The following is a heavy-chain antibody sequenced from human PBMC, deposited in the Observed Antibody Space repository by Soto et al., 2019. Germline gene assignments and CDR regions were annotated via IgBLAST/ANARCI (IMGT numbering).Heavy chain of an antibody. CDR3: SRGSGGYYGTDAMGMDV. V-gene: IGHV3-23*01. D-gene: IGHD3-10*01. CDR1: GFTFTNYA. J-gene: IGHJ6*01. CDR2: ISSSGGSS. Sequence: PGGSLRLSCTASGFTFTNYAMNWVRQAPGQGLEWVSSISSSGGSSFYADSVKGRFTVSRDNSRNTVFLQMSSLRTDDTAVYYCSRGSGGYYGTDAMGMDVWGQGTTVTVSS.